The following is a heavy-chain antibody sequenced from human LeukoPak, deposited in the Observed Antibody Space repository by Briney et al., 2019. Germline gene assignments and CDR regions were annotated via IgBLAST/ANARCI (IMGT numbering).Heavy chain of an antibody. CDR3: ASFNLAAAGTP. D-gene: IGHD6-13*01. CDR2: INHSGST. Sequence: SETLSLTCAVYGGSFSGYYWSWIRQPPGKGLEWIGEINHSGSTNYNPSLKSRVTISVDTSKNQFSLKLSSVTAADTAVYCCASFNLAAAGTPWGRGTLVTVSS. CDR1: GGSFSGYY. J-gene: IGHJ5*02. V-gene: IGHV4-34*01.